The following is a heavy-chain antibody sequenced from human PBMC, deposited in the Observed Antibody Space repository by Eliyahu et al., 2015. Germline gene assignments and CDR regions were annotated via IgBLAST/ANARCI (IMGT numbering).Heavy chain of an antibody. V-gene: IGHV4-39*01. J-gene: IGHJ2*01. CDR1: GGSMTSSSYY. CDR3: ARPGRRDWYFDL. CDR2: IYYSGST. Sequence: QLQLQESGPGLVKPSETLSLTCTVSGGSMTSSSYYWGWIRQPPGKGLEWIGSIYYSGSTYYNPSLKSRVTMSVDTSKNQFSLNLSSVTATDTAVYYCARPGRRDWYFDLWGRGTLVTVSS.